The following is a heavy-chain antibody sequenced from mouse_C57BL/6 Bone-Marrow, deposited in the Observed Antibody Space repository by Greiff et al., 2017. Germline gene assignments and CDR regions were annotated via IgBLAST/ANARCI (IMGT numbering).Heavy chain of an antibody. Sequence: VQLQQSGPELVKPGASVKISCKASGYSFTGYYMHWVKQSHGNILDWIGYIYPYNGVSSYNQKFKGKATLTVDKSSSTAYMELRSLTSEDSAVYYCARHPSYYSNYVGAMDYWGQGTSVTVSS. D-gene: IGHD2-5*01. CDR1: GYSFTGYY. CDR3: ARHPSYYSNYVGAMDY. J-gene: IGHJ4*01. V-gene: IGHV1-31*01. CDR2: IYPYNGVS.